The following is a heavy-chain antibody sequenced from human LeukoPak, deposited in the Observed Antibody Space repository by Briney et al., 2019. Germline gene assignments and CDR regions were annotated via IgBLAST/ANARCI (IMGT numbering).Heavy chain of an antibody. D-gene: IGHD2-15*01. CDR3: AREKLNDIVVVVAATRLAAFDI. J-gene: IGHJ3*02. CDR1: GYSFTGYH. Sequence: ASVKVSCKASGYSFTGYHIHWVRQAPGQGLEWMGWINPNSGGTNYAQKFQGRVTMTRDTSISTAYMELSRLRSDDTAVYYCAREKLNDIVVVVAATRLAAFDIWGQGTMVTVSS. CDR2: INPNSGGT. V-gene: IGHV1-2*02.